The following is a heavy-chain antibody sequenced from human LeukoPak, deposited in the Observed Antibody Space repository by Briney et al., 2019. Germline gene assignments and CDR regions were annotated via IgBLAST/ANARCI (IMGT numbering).Heavy chain of an antibody. CDR2: MNPNSGNT. J-gene: IGHJ5*02. CDR1: GYTFTSYD. Sequence: ASVKVSCKAPGYTFTSYDINWVRQATGQGLEWMGWMNPNSGNTGYAQKFQGRVTMTRNTSISTAYMELSSLRSEDTAVYYCARGGRRTYGSGSHWFDPWGQGTLVTVSS. CDR3: ARGGRRTYGSGSHWFDP. D-gene: IGHD3-10*01. V-gene: IGHV1-8*02.